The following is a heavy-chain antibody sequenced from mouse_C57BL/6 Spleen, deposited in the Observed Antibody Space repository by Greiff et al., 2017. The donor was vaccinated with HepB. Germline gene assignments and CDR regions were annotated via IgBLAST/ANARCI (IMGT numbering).Heavy chain of an antibody. Sequence: EVQVVESGGGLVKPGGSLKLSCAASGFTFSDYGMHWVRQAPEKGLEWVAYISSGSSTIYYADTVKGRFTISRDNAKNTLFLQMTSLRSEDTAMYYCARPPYCGSSLAWFACWGQGTLVTVSA. CDR3: ARPPYCGSSLAWFAC. D-gene: IGHD1-1*01. CDR2: ISSGSSTI. J-gene: IGHJ3*01. V-gene: IGHV5-17*01. CDR1: GFTFSDYG.